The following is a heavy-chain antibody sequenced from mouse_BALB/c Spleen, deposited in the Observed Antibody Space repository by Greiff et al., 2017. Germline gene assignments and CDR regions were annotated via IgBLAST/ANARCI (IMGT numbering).Heavy chain of an antibody. Sequence: EVKLMESGGGLVQPGGSLKLSCAASGFTFSSYTMPWVRQTPEKRLEWVAYISNGGGSTYYPDTVKGRFTISRDNAENTPYLQMSRLTSEDTAMYSCAKQDGCYYGWFAYWGQGTLVTVSA. CDR2: ISNGGGST. CDR1: GFTFSSYT. D-gene: IGHD1-1*01. J-gene: IGHJ3*01. CDR3: AKQDGCYYGWFAY. V-gene: IGHV5-12-2*01.